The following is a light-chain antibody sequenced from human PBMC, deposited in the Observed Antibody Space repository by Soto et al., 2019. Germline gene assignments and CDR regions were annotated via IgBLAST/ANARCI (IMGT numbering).Light chain of an antibody. CDR1: QGVRGH. CDR2: ATS. V-gene: IGKV1-9*01. CDR3: LQLDDYPLT. Sequence: DIQLTQSPSFLSASVGDRITITCRASQGVRGHLAWYQQKPGKSPKLLISATSSLQSGVPSRFIGSESGTEFTLTISGLQPEDFATYYCLQLDDYPLTFGGGTKVEIK. J-gene: IGKJ4*01.